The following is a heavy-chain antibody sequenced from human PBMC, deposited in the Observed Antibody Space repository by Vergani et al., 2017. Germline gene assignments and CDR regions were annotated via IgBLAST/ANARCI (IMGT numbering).Heavy chain of an antibody. CDR1: GFTFSSYS. J-gene: IGHJ4*02. Sequence: EVQLVESGGGLVKPGGSLRLSCAASGFTFSSYSMNWVRQAPGKGLEWVSSISSSSSYIYYADSVKGRFTISRDNAKNSLYLQMNSLSAEDTALYYCAKAQLPEYSSGLDYWGQGTLVTVSS. D-gene: IGHD6-19*01. CDR2: ISSSSSYI. CDR3: AKAQLPEYSSGLDY. V-gene: IGHV3-21*04.